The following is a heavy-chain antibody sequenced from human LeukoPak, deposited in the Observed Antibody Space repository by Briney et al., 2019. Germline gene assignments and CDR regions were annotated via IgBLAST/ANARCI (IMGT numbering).Heavy chain of an antibody. D-gene: IGHD3-16*02. CDR1: GYTFTGYY. Sequence: ASVKVSCKASGYTFTGYYMHWVRQAPGQGLEWMGWINPNSGGTNYAQKFQGRVTMTRDTSISTAYMELSRLRSDDTAVYYCARDLGELSSSYNWGQGTLVTVSS. V-gene: IGHV1-2*02. J-gene: IGHJ4*02. CDR2: INPNSGGT. CDR3: ARDLGELSSSYN.